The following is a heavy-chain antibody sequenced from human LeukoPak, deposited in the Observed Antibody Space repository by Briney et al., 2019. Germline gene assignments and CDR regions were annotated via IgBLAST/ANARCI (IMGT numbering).Heavy chain of an antibody. J-gene: IGHJ4*02. CDR1: GGSISSYY. Sequence: SETLSLTCTVSGGSISSYYWSWIRQPPGKGLEWIGYIYYSGSTNYSPSLKSRVTISVDTSKNQFSLKLSSVTAADTAVYYCAREGYWGQGTLVTVSS. CDR3: AREGY. V-gene: IGHV4-59*01. CDR2: IYYSGST.